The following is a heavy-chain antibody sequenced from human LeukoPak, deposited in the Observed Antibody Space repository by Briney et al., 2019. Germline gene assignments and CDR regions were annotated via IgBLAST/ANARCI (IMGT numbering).Heavy chain of an antibody. Sequence: ASVKVSCKASGYTFTSYDINWVRQATGQGLEWMGWMNPNSGNTGYAQKFQGRVTMTRNTSISTAYTELSSLRSEDTAVYYCARGHYSSGALHDAFDIWGQGTMVTVSS. CDR3: ARGHYSSGALHDAFDI. CDR2: MNPNSGNT. CDR1: GYTFTSYD. D-gene: IGHD6-19*01. J-gene: IGHJ3*02. V-gene: IGHV1-8*01.